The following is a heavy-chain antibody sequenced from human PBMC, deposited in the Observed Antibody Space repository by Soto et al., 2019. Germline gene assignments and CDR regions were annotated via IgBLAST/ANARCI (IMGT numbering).Heavy chain of an antibody. J-gene: IGHJ3*02. V-gene: IGHV3-66*01. CDR2: IYSNGGT. CDR1: GFNVSSSY. D-gene: IGHD3-16*01. CDR3: ARDLINKAFDI. Sequence: PGGSLRLSCAASGFNVSSSYMIWVRQAPGRGLELVSVIYSNGGTVYAESVKGRFTISRDNYKNTLFLQMNSLRVEDTAVYYCARDLINKAFDIWGQGTMVTVSS.